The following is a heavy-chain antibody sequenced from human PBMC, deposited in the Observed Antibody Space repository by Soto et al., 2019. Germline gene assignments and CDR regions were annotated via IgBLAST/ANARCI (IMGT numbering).Heavy chain of an antibody. CDR3: AKCSPRYSSGLKAYYFDY. Sequence: EVQLLESGGGLVQPGGSLRLSCAASGFTFSSYAMSWVRQAPGKGLEWVSTISGSGGSTYYADSVKGRFTISRDNSKNTLYLQVNSLRAEDTAVHYCAKCSPRYSSGLKAYYFDYWGQGTLVTVSS. CDR2: ISGSGGST. J-gene: IGHJ4*02. D-gene: IGHD6-19*01. V-gene: IGHV3-23*01. CDR1: GFTFSSYA.